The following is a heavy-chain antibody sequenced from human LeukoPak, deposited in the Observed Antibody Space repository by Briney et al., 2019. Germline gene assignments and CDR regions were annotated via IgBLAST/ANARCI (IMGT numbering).Heavy chain of an antibody. Sequence: GGSLRLSCAASGFTFSSYAMHWVRQAPGTGLEWVAVISYDGSNKYYADSVKGRFTISRDNSKNTLYLQMNSLRAEDTAVYYCAREGGSGSYSSYFDYWGQGTLVTVSS. V-gene: IGHV3-30-3*01. D-gene: IGHD1-26*01. CDR3: AREGGSGSYSSYFDY. CDR2: ISYDGSNK. J-gene: IGHJ4*02. CDR1: GFTFSSYA.